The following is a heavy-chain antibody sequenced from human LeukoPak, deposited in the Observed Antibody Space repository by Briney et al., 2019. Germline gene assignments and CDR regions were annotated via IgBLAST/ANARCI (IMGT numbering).Heavy chain of an antibody. D-gene: IGHD6-19*01. CDR3: ARAPYSSGWYFSLNYYYGMDV. V-gene: IGHV1-46*01. Sequence: ASVKVSCKASGYTFTSYYMHWVRQAPGQGLEWMGIINPSGGSTSYAQKFQGRVTMTRDTSTSTVYMELSSLRSEDTAVYYCARAPYSSGWYFSLNYYYGMDVWGQGTTVTVSS. CDR2: INPSGGST. CDR1: GYTFTSYY. J-gene: IGHJ6*02.